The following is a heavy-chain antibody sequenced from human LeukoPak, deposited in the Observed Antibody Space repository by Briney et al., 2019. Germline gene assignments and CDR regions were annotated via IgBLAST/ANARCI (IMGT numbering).Heavy chain of an antibody. CDR1: GFTFSSYG. V-gene: IGHV3-30*02. CDR3: AKDWLRFPDAFDI. Sequence: PGGSLRLSCAASGFTFSSYGMHWVRQAPGKGLEWVAFIRYDGSNKYYADSVKGRFTISRDNSKNTPYLQMNSLRAEDTAVYYCAKDWLRFPDAFDIWGQGTMVTVSS. D-gene: IGHD3-3*01. CDR2: IRYDGSNK. J-gene: IGHJ3*02.